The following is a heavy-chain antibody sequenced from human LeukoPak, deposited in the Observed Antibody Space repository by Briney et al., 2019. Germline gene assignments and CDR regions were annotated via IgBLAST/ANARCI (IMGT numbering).Heavy chain of an antibody. CDR1: GFTFGDYA. CDR2: IRSKAYGGTT. D-gene: IGHD6-13*01. J-gene: IGHJ4*02. V-gene: IGHV3-49*04. Sequence: SGGSLRLSCTASGFTFGDYAMSWVRRAPGKGLEWVGFIRSKAYGGTTEYAASVKGRFTISRDDSKSIAYLQMNSLKTEDTAVYYCTREAGQGDYWGQGTLVTVSS. CDR3: TREAGQGDY.